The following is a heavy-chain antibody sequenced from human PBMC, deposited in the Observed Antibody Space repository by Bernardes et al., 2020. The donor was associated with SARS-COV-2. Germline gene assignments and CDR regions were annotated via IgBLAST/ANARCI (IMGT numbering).Heavy chain of an antibody. D-gene: IGHD2-2*01. J-gene: IGHJ3*02. CDR3: ARDQGPSKDAFDI. CDR1: GFTVSSNY. CDR2: IYSGGST. Sequence: GGSLRLSCAASGFTVSSNYMSWVRQAPGKGLEWVSVIYSGGSTYYADSVKGRFTISRDNSKNTLYLQMNSLRAEDTAVYYCARDQGPSKDAFDIWGQGTMVTVSS. V-gene: IGHV3-53*01.